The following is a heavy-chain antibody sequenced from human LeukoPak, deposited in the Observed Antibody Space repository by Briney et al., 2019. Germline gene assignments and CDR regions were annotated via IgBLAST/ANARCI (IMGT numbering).Heavy chain of an antibody. Sequence: SVKVSCKASGFTFTSSAMQWVRQARGQRLEWIGWIVVGSGNTNYAQKFQERVTITRDMSTSTAYMELSSLRSEDTAVYYCAAVEVRGVTKDYYYGMDVWGQGTTVTVSS. CDR3: AAVEVRGVTKDYYYGMDV. D-gene: IGHD3-10*01. CDR1: GFTFTSSA. CDR2: IVVGSGNT. V-gene: IGHV1-58*02. J-gene: IGHJ6*02.